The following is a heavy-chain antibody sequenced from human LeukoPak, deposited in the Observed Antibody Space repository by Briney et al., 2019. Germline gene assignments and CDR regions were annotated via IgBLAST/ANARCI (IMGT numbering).Heavy chain of an antibody. CDR3: AKDKVATILYFDY. J-gene: IGHJ4*02. D-gene: IGHD5-12*01. Sequence: GRSLRLSCAASGFTFSSYGMHWVRQAPGKGLEWVAVISYDGSNKYYADSVKGRFTISRDNSKNTLYLQMNSLRAEDTAVYYCAKDKVATILYFDYWGQGTLVTVSS. CDR1: GFTFSSYG. V-gene: IGHV3-30*18. CDR2: ISYDGSNK.